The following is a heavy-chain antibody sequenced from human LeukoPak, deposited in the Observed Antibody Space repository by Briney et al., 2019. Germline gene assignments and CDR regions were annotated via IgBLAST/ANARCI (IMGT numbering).Heavy chain of an antibody. CDR1: GFTFSSYE. Sequence: GGSLRLSCAASGFTFSSYEMNWVRQAPGKGLEWVSYISSSGSNIKYADSVKGRFTISRGNAKNSVYLQMNSLRAEDTAVYYCARSDKEQWYAFDIWGQGTMVTVSS. J-gene: IGHJ3*02. CDR3: ARSDKEQWYAFDI. D-gene: IGHD6-19*01. V-gene: IGHV3-48*03. CDR2: ISSSGSNI.